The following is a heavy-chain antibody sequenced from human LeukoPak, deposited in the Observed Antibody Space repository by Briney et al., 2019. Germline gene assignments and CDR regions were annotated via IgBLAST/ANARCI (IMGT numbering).Heavy chain of an antibody. J-gene: IGHJ3*02. Sequence: SETLSLTCTVSGGSISSYSWSWIRQPPGKGLEWIGYIYYRGSTNYNPSLKSRVTISLDTSKNQFSLKLSSVTAADTAVYYCARGQAHRYSGSLSDAFDIWGQGTMVTVSS. CDR2: IYYRGST. CDR3: ARGQAHRYSGSLSDAFDI. CDR1: GGSISSYS. D-gene: IGHD1-26*01. V-gene: IGHV4-59*01.